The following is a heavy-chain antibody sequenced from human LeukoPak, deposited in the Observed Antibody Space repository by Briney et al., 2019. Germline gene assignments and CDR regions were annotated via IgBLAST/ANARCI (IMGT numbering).Heavy chain of an antibody. D-gene: IGHD5-18*01. V-gene: IGHV3-30*02. J-gene: IGHJ4*02. CDR3: AKESSEEYSYGPVDY. Sequence: GGSLRLSCAASGFTFSSYGMHWVRQAPGKGLEWVAFIRYDGSNKYYADSVKGRFTISRDNSKNTLYLQMNSLRAEDTAVYYCAKESSEEYSYGPVDYWGQGTLVTVSS. CDR1: GFTFSSYG. CDR2: IRYDGSNK.